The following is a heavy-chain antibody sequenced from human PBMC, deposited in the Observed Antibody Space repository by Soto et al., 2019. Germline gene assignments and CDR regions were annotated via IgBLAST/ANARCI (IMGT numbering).Heavy chain of an antibody. CDR1: GGFVTSGSYY. J-gene: IGHJ3*02. CDR3: ARVERGTATTVVDAFDI. V-gene: IGHV4-34*01. CDR2: MSHSGGT. D-gene: IGHD1-1*01. Sequence: QVQLQQWGAGLLKPSETLSLTCAVYGGFVTSGSYYWSWIRQPPGKGLEWIGEMSHSGGTHFNPSRTSRVTISVDTSKNQFTLKMSSVTAADPALYYCARVERGTATTVVDAFDIWGPGTMVTVSS.